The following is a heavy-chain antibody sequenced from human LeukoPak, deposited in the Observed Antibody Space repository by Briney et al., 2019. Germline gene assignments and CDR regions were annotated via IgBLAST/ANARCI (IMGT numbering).Heavy chain of an antibody. Sequence: SGXXLRLSCTASGFTFSTYAMHWVRQAPGKGLEYVSAISDDGSGTYYANSVKGRFTIYRDNYKNTLYLQMGSLRFEDMAVYFCARRYCTSSGCSALDFWGQGTLVTVSS. CDR3: ARRYCTSSGCSALDF. V-gene: IGHV3-64*01. CDR1: GFTFSTYA. CDR2: ISDDGSGT. J-gene: IGHJ4*02. D-gene: IGHD2-8*01.